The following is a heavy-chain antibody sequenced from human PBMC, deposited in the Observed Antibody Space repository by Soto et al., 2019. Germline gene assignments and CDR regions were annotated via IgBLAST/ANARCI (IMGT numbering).Heavy chain of an antibody. Sequence: EVQLVESGGSLVQPGGSLRLSCAASGFTFNSYSMNWVRQAPRKGLEWVSDISSSSSTIYYADSVKGRFTISRDNAKNSLYLQMNSLRDEDTAVYYCARDRYDILTGYPQYYFDYWGQGTLVTVSS. CDR1: GFTFNSYS. CDR2: ISSSSSTI. J-gene: IGHJ4*02. CDR3: ARDRYDILTGYPQYYFDY. V-gene: IGHV3-48*02. D-gene: IGHD3-9*01.